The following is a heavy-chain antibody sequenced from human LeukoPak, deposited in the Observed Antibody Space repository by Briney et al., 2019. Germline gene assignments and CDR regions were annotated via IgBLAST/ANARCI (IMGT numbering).Heavy chain of an antibody. D-gene: IGHD3-22*01. CDR1: GFTFSSHG. CDR2: ISNDEENK. Sequence: GGSLRLSCATSGFTFSSHGMHWVRQAPGKGLEWVALISNDEENKYYVDPVKGRFTISRDNSKNTLYLQMDSLRPEDTAVYYCAKDPSSGWYRWGMDVWGQGTTVTVSS. CDR3: AKDPSSGWYRWGMDV. V-gene: IGHV3-30*18. J-gene: IGHJ6*02.